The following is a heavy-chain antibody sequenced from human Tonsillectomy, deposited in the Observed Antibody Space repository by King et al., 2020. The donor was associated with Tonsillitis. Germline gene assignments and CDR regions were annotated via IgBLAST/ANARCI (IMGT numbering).Heavy chain of an antibody. V-gene: IGHV4-59*08. CDR2: IYYSGRT. CDR3: ARGSYDILTGYYRLDAFDI. CDR1: GGSISDYY. Sequence: VQLQESGPGLVKPSETLSLTCNVSGGSISDYYWTWLRQPPGKGLEWIGYIYYSGRTNYNPSLKSRVSILVDTSKNQFSLKLSSVTAADTAVYYCARGSYDILTGYYRLDAFDIWGQGTMVTVSS. J-gene: IGHJ3*02. D-gene: IGHD3-9*01.